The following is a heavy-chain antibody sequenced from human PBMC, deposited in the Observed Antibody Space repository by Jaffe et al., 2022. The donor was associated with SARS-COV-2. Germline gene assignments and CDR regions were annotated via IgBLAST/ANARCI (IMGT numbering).Heavy chain of an antibody. V-gene: IGHV3-30-3*01. CDR1: GFTFSSYA. D-gene: IGHD3-22*01. J-gene: IGHJ4*02. Sequence: QVQLVESGGGVVQPGRSLRLSCAASGFTFSSYAMHWVRQAPGKGLEWVAVISYDGSNKYYADSVKGRFTISRDNSKNTLYLQMNSLRAEDTAVYYCARDHHYYDSSGYYYFAFGFDYWGQGTLVTVSS. CDR2: ISYDGSNK. CDR3: ARDHHYYDSSGYYYFAFGFDY.